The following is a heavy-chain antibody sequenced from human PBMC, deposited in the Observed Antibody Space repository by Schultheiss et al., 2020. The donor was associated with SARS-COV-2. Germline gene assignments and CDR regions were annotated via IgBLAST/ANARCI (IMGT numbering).Heavy chain of an antibody. V-gene: IGHV3-11*06. CDR1: GFTFSDYY. CDR3: ASGGLPGPGY. D-gene: IGHD1-14*01. J-gene: IGHJ4*02. CDR2: ISSSSSYT. Sequence: GESLKISCAASGFTFSDYYMSWIRQAPGKGLEWVSYISSSSSYTNYADSVKGRFTISRDNAKNSLYLQMNSLRAEDTAVYYCASGGLPGPGYWGQGTLDTVSS.